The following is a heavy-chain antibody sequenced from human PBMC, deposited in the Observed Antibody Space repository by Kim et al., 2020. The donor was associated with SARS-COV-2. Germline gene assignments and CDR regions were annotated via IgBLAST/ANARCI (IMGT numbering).Heavy chain of an antibody. CDR3: ARLPGLWFGERFDY. V-gene: IGHV4-39*01. D-gene: IGHD3-10*01. Sequence: SETLSLTCTVSGGSISSSSYYWGWIRQPPGKGLEWIGSIYYSGSTYYNPSLKSRVTISVDTSKNQFSLKLSSVTAADTAVYYCARLPGLWFGERFDYWGQGTLVTVSS. J-gene: IGHJ4*02. CDR1: GGSISSSSYY. CDR2: IYYSGST.